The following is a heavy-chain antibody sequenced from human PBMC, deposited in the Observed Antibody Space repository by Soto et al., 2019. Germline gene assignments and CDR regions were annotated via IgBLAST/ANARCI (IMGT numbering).Heavy chain of an antibody. CDR3: SRGGHCTDGVCSALDY. J-gene: IGHJ4*02. CDR1: GGSISTYY. D-gene: IGHD2-8*01. CDR2: IYYSGSA. V-gene: IGHV4-59*08. Sequence: QVQLQQSGPGLVKPSETLSLTCTVSGGSISTYYWSWIRQPPGKGLEWIGYIYYSGSANYNPSLESRVTISLDRSKKQFSLRLNSVTAADTAVYYCSRGGHCTDGVCSALDYWGQGTLVTVSS.